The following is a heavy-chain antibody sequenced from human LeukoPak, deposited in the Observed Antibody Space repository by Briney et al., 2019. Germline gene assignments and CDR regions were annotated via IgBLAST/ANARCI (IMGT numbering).Heavy chain of an antibody. D-gene: IGHD3-10*01. CDR2: INHSGST. J-gene: IGHJ4*02. Sequence: SETLSLTCAVYGGSFSGYYWSWIRQPPGKGLEWIGEINHSGSTNYNPSLKSRVTISVDTSKNQFSLKLSSVTAADTAVYYCAREGGYYGSGYYFDYWGQGTPVTVSS. V-gene: IGHV4-34*01. CDR1: GGSFSGYY. CDR3: AREGGYYGSGYYFDY.